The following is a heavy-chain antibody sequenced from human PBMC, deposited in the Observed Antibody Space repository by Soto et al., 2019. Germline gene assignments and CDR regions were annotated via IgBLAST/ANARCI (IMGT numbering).Heavy chain of an antibody. D-gene: IGHD2-2*02. CDR1: GGSISSGGYY. CDR2: IYYSGST. J-gene: IGHJ5*02. Sequence: SETLSLTCTVSGGSISSGGYYWSWIRQHPGKGLEWIGYIYYSGSTYYNPSLKSRVTISVDTSRNQFSLKLSSVTAADTAVYYCARAIVVVPAAINWFDPWGQGTLVTVSS. V-gene: IGHV4-31*03. CDR3: ARAIVVVPAAINWFDP.